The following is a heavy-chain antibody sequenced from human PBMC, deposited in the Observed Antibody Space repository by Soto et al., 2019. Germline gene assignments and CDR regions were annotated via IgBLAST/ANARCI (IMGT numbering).Heavy chain of an antibody. V-gene: IGHV4-59*01. CDR2: IYYSGET. Sequence: QVQLQESGPGLVKPSETLSLTCTVSGDSISRYYWSWIRLSPGKGLEWIGYIYYSGETNYNPSVKSRGTISVDSTKSQCSLKLRSVTAADTAVYYCARDQGGEFLKGSGMDVWGQGTTVTVSS. J-gene: IGHJ6*02. CDR3: ARDQGGEFLKGSGMDV. CDR1: GDSISRYY. D-gene: IGHD3-10*01.